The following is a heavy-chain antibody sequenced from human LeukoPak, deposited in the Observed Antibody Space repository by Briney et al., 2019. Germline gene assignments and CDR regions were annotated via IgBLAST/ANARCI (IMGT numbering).Heavy chain of an antibody. J-gene: IGHJ1*01. CDR1: GFTFSSYW. CDR3: ARDSGAFQH. CDR2: IKQDGSEK. V-gene: IGHV3-7*03. Sequence: GGSLRLSCAASGFTFSSYWMSWVRHTPGKGLEWVANIKQDGSEKYYADSVKGRFTISRDNAKNSLYLQMNSLRAEDTAVYYCARDSGAFQHWGQGTLVTVSS.